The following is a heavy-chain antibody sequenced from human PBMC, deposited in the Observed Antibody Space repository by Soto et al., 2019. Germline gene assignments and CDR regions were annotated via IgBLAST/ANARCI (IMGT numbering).Heavy chain of an antibody. CDR3: ARGSIVGYYYYYGMDV. D-gene: IGHD1-26*01. V-gene: IGHV1-2*04. CDR2: INPNSGGT. J-gene: IGHJ6*02. Sequence: GASVKVSCKASGYTFTGYYMHWVRQAPGQGLEWMGWINPNSGGTNYAQKFQGWVTMTRDTSISTAYMELSRLRSDDTAVYYCARGSIVGYYYYYGMDVWGQGTTVTVSS. CDR1: GYTFTGYY.